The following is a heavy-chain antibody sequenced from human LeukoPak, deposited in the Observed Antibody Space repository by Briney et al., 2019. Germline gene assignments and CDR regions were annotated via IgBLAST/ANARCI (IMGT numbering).Heavy chain of an antibody. J-gene: IGHJ6*02. Sequence: GGSLRLSCAASGFTFSSYAMHWVRQAPGKGLEWVAVISYDGSNKYYADSVKGRFTISRDNSKNTLYLQMNSLRAEDTAVYYCAREGYQLLFRRYYYYGMDVWGQGTTVTVSS. CDR1: GFTFSSYA. V-gene: IGHV3-30-3*01. D-gene: IGHD2-2*01. CDR3: AREGYQLLFRRYYYYGMDV. CDR2: ISYDGSNK.